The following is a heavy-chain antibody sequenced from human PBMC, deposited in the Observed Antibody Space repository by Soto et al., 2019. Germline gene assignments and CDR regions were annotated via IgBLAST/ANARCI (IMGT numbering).Heavy chain of an antibody. Sequence: EVQVVESGGGLVQPGGSLRLSCAGSGFTFSDYWMSWARQAPGKGLEWVANIKYDGSEEYYVDSVRGRFTISRDNAMNSLHLQMNSLRADDTAVYYCARFASGKSASTWGQGTLVTVPS. CDR3: ARFASGKSAST. V-gene: IGHV3-7*05. CDR2: IKYDGSEE. J-gene: IGHJ5*02. CDR1: GFTFSDYW. D-gene: IGHD5-12*01.